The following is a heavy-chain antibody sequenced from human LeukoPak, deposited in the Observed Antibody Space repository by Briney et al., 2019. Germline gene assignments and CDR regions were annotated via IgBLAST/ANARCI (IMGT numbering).Heavy chain of an antibody. V-gene: IGHV4-34*01. CDR1: GGSFSGYY. Sequence: PSETPSLTCAVYGGSFSGYYWSWIRQPPGKGLEWIGEINHSGSTNYNPSLKSRVTISVDTSKNQFSLKLSSVTAADTAVYYCARGLYYYDSSGYYYYFDYWGQGTLVTVSS. CDR3: ARGLYYYDSSGYYYYFDY. J-gene: IGHJ4*02. D-gene: IGHD3-22*01. CDR2: INHSGST.